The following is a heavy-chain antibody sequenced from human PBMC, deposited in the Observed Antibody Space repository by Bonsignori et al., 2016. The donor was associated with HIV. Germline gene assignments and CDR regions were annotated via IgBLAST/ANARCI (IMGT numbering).Heavy chain of an antibody. CDR3: ARSYSGYGEYYFDY. J-gene: IGHJ4*02. CDR2: INSDGSST. Sequence: VRQAPGKGLVWVSRINSDGSSTSYADSVKGRFTISRDNAKNTLYLQMNSLRAEDTAVYYCARSYSGYGEYYFDYWGQGTLVTVSS. V-gene: IGHV3-74*01. D-gene: IGHD5-12*01.